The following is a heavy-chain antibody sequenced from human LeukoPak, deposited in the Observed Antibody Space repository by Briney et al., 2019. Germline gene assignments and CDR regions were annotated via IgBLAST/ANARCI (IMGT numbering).Heavy chain of an antibody. V-gene: IGHV3-7*01. CDR2: IKQDGSAK. CDR3: ARDYDILTGDNWFDP. J-gene: IGHJ5*02. CDR1: GFTFSNYW. D-gene: IGHD3-9*01. Sequence: PGGSLRLSCAASGFTFSNYWMNWVRQAPGKGLEWVANIKQDGSAKYYVDSVKGRLTISRDNAKSLLYLQMNSLRAEDTAVYYCARDYDILTGDNWFDPWGQGTLVTVSS.